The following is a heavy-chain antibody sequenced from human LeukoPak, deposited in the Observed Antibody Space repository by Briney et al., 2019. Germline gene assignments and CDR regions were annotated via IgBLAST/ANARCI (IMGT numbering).Heavy chain of an antibody. CDR2: IIPIFGTA. CDR3: ARQIVKGIMRDKIDY. Sequence: SVKVSCKASGGTFSSYAISGVRQAPGQGLEWMGGIIPIFGTANYAQKFQGRVTITADESTSTAYMELSSLRSEDTAVYYCARQIVKGIMRDKIDYWGQGTLVTVSS. D-gene: IGHD5-24*01. J-gene: IGHJ4*02. V-gene: IGHV1-69*01. CDR1: GGTFSSYA.